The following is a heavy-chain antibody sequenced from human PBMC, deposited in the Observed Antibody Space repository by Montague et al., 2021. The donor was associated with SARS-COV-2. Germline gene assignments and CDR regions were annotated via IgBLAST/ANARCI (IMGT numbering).Heavy chain of an antibody. V-gene: IGHV4-59*01. CDR3: ARVRLTGTTAPYFDY. Sequence: SETRSLTCTVSGDSIRSYYWSWIRQPPGKGLEWIGNIYYSGITNYNPSLKSRVTTSIDTSKNQFSLRLSSVTAADTAVYYCARVRLTGTTAPYFDYWGQGTLVTVSS. D-gene: IGHD1-1*01. J-gene: IGHJ4*02. CDR2: IYYSGIT. CDR1: GDSIRSYY.